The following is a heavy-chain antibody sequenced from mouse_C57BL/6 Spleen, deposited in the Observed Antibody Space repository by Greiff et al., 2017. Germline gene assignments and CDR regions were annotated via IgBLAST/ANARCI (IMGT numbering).Heavy chain of an antibody. CDR1: GYTFTSYW. D-gene: IGHD1-1*01. Sequence: QVQLQQPGAELVKPGASVKLSCKASGYTFTSYWMHWVKQRPGQGLEWIGMIHPNSGSTNYNETFKSKATLTVDKSSSTAYMQLSSLTSEDSAVYYCARRTVVAFDYWGQGTTLTVSS. CDR3: ARRTVVAFDY. CDR2: IHPNSGST. V-gene: IGHV1-64*01. J-gene: IGHJ2*01.